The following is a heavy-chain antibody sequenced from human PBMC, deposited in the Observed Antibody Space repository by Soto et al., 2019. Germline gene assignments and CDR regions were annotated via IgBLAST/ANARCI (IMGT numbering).Heavy chain of an antibody. CDR3: ARVCSSTSCYRDY. CDR1: GGTFSSYA. J-gene: IGHJ4*02. D-gene: IGHD2-2*01. CDR2: IIPIFGTA. Sequence: GASVKVSCKASGGTFSSYAISWVRQAPGQGLEWMGGIIPIFGTANYAQKFQGRVTITADESTSTAYMELSSLRSEDTAVYYCARVCSSTSCYRDYWGQGTLVTVSS. V-gene: IGHV1-69*13.